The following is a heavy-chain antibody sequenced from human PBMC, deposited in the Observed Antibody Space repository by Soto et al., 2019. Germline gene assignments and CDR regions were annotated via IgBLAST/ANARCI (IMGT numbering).Heavy chain of an antibody. Sequence: QVQLVQSGAEVKKPGASVKVSCKASGYTFTGYYMHWVRQAPGQGLEWMGWINPNSGGTNYAQKFQGWVTMTRDTSISTAYMELSRLRSDDTAVYYCAREPDEYITMLRGPSGGGWFDPWGQGTLVTVSS. V-gene: IGHV1-2*04. CDR3: AREPDEYITMLRGPSGGGWFDP. CDR2: INPNSGGT. CDR1: GYTFTGYY. J-gene: IGHJ5*02. D-gene: IGHD3-10*01.